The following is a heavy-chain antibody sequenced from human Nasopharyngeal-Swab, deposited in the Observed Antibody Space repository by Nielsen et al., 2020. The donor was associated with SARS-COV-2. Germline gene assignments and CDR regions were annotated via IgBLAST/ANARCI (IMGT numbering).Heavy chain of an antibody. J-gene: IGHJ6*02. Sequence: GESLKISCAASGFTFSSYSMNWVRQAPGKGLEWVSSSSSSSSYIYYADSVKGRFTISRDNSKNTLYLQMNSLRAEDTAVYYCARWSGYYYYYYGMDVWGQGTTVTVSS. CDR3: ARWSGYYYYYYGMDV. D-gene: IGHD3-3*01. CDR2: SSSSSSYI. V-gene: IGHV3-21*01. CDR1: GFTFSSYS.